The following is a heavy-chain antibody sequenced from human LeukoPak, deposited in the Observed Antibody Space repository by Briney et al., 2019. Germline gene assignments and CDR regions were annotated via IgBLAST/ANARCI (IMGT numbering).Heavy chain of an antibody. D-gene: IGHD3-22*01. J-gene: IGHJ6*02. V-gene: IGHV1-69*04. CDR3: ARAYYDSSGYYYYYGMDV. Sequence: SVKVSCKASGGTFSSYAISWVRQAPGQGLEWMGRIIPILGIANYAQKFQGRVTITADKSTSTAYMELSSLRSEDTAVYYCARAYYDSSGYYYYYGMDVWGQGTTVTVSS. CDR2: IIPILGIA. CDR1: GGTFSSYA.